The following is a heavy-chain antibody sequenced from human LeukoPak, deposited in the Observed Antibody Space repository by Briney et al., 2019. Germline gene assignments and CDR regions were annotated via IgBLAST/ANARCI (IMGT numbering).Heavy chain of an antibody. V-gene: IGHV3-30*02. CDR3: AKDKGFGTGTLDY. J-gene: IGHJ4*02. D-gene: IGHD1-1*01. CDR1: GFTFSSYG. Sequence: GGSLRLSCAASGFTFSSYGMHWVRQAPGKGLQWVAFIRYDGSNKYYADSVKGRFTISRDNSKNTLYLQMNSLRAEDTAVYYCAKDKGFGTGTLDYWGQGTLVTVSS. CDR2: IRYDGSNK.